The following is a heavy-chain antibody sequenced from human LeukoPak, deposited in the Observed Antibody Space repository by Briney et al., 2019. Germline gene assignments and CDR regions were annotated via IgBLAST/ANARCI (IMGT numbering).Heavy chain of an antibody. Sequence: VASVKVSCRASGGTFSSYAISWVRQAPGQGLEWMGGIIPIFGTANYAQKFQGRVTITADESTSTAYMELSSLRSEDTAVYYCARERGDSGYDYWGQGTLVTVSS. CDR2: IIPIFGTA. J-gene: IGHJ4*02. CDR1: GGTFSSYA. V-gene: IGHV1-69*13. D-gene: IGHD5-12*01. CDR3: ARERGDSGYDY.